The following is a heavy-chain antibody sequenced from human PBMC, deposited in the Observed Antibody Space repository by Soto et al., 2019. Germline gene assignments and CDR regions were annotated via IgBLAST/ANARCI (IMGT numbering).Heavy chain of an antibody. J-gene: IGHJ5*02. CDR2: ISYSGTT. D-gene: IGHD5-18*01. V-gene: IGHV4-30-4*01. CDR3: ARGRGYSYGLDP. Sequence: PSETLSLTCTVSGDSISSNNNYWSWIRQPPGEGLEWIGFISYSGTTSYSQSLKSRVAISLDTSKNQFSLSLSSVTAADTAVYYGARGRGYSYGLDPWGQGTLVTVSS. CDR1: GDSISSNNNY.